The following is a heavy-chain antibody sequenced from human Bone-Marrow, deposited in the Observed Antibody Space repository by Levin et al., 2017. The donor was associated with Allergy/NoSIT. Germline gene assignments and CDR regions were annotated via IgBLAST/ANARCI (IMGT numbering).Heavy chain of an antibody. J-gene: IGHJ4*02. CDR3: ASNLIVATIPLYYFDY. V-gene: IGHV4-34*01. CDR2: INHSGST. CDR1: GGSFSGYY. Sequence: SETLSLTCAVYGGSFSGYYWSWIRQPPGKGLEWIGEINHSGSTNYNPSLKSRVTISVDTSKNQFSLKLSSVTAADTAVYYCASNLIVATIPLYYFDYWGQGTLVTVSS. D-gene: IGHD5-12*01.